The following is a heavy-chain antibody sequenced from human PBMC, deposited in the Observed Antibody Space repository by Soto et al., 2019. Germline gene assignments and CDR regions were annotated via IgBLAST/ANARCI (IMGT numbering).Heavy chain of an antibody. V-gene: IGHV3-7*03. CDR1: EFTSSNYW. J-gene: IGHJ2*01. CDR2: IKQDGGEK. Sequence: EVQLVESGGGLVQPGGSLRLSCAVSEFTSSNYWMSWVRQAPGKGPEWVANIKQDGGEKYYVDSVRGRFSISRDNAYISLDLQMNSLRVVDTAVYDCVRVANRYFDLWGRGTLVTVSS. CDR3: VRVANRYFDL.